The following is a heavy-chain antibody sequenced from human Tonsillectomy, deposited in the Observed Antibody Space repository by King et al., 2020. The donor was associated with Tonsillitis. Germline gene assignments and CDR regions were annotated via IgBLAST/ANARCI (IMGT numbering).Heavy chain of an antibody. CDR2: LSYDGSNK. D-gene: IGHD3-10*01. J-gene: IGHJ6*02. V-gene: IGHV3-30*18. CDR1: GFTFNSYD. Sequence: VQLVESGGGVVQPGRSLRLSCAASGFTFNSYDMHWVRQAPGKGLEWVAVLSYDGSNKYYADSVKGRFTISRDNSKNTLYLQMNSLRAEDTAVYYCAKETRYYGSGFEYGMDVWGQGTTVTVSS. CDR3: AKETRYYGSGFEYGMDV.